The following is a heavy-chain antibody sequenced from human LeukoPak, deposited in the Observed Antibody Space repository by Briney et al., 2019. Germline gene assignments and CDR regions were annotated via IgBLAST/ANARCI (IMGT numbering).Heavy chain of an antibody. Sequence: SGGSLRLSCAASRFTFSSYSMNWVRQAPGKGLEWVSSISSTSSYINYADSVKGRFTISRDNAKNSLYLQMNSLRAEDTAVYYCARNPYYYDSSGHFDYWGQGTLVTVSS. J-gene: IGHJ4*02. CDR2: ISSTSSYI. CDR3: ARNPYYYDSSGHFDY. D-gene: IGHD3-22*01. CDR1: RFTFSSYS. V-gene: IGHV3-21*01.